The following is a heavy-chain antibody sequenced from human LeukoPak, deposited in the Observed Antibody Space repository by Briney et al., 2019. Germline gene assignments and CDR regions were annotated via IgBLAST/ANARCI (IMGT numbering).Heavy chain of an antibody. Sequence: SETLSLTCTVSGGSISSGGYYWSWIRQHPGKGLKWIGYIYYSGSTYYNPSLKSRVTISVDTSKNQFSLKLSSVTAADTAVYYCARRFPDGPYWFFDLWGRGTTVTVSS. V-gene: IGHV4-31*03. CDR3: ARRFPDGPYWFFDL. CDR1: GGSISSGGYY. J-gene: IGHJ2*01. D-gene: IGHD1-14*01. CDR2: IYYSGST.